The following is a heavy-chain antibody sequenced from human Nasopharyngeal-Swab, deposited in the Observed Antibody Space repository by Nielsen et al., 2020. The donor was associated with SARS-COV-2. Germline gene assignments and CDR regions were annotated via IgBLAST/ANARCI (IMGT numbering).Heavy chain of an antibody. V-gene: IGHV4-4*07. J-gene: IGHJ3*02. CDR3: ARVGTIAAAGLDAFDI. CDR1: GGSISSYY. D-gene: IGHD6-13*01. Sequence: SETLSLTCTVSGGSISSYYWSWIRQPAGKGLEWIGRIYTRGSTNYNPSLKSRVTMSVDTSKNQFSLKLSSVTAADTAVYYCARVGTIAAAGLDAFDIWGQGTMVTVSS. CDR2: IYTRGST.